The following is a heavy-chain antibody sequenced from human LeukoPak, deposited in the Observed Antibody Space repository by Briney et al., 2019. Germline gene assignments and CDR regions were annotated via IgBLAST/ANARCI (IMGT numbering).Heavy chain of an antibody. CDR3: ARDHCSSTSCRRGHAFDI. CDR2: IKDDGSAK. CDR1: GFTFSNFW. Sequence: GGSLRLSCTVSGFTFSNFWMSWVRQAPGKGLERVANIKDDGSAKFYLASVEGRFTISRDNAKSSLYLQMNSLRAEDTAVYYCARDHCSSTSCRRGHAFDIWGQGTMVTVSS. V-gene: IGHV3-7*01. J-gene: IGHJ3*02. D-gene: IGHD2-2*01.